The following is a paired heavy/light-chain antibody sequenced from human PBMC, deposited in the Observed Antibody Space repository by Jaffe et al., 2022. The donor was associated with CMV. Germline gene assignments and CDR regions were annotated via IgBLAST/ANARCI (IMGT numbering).Heavy chain of an antibody. J-gene: IGHJ1*01. Sequence: EVQLVESGGGLVQPGRSLRLSCAASGFTFDDFAMHWVRQVPGKGLEWVSSISWNSGDIDYADSVKGRFTISRDNAKNSLYLQMDTLRAEDTAFYYCVKDVAAAGIYLTYFHHWGQGTLVTVSS. D-gene: IGHD6-25*01. CDR1: GFTFDDFA. CDR3: VKDVAAAGIYLTYFHH. V-gene: IGHV3-9*01. CDR2: ISWNSGDI.
Light chain of an antibody. CDR3: CSYAGSTTLWV. J-gene: IGLJ3*02. CDR2: EVN. V-gene: IGLV2-23*02. Sequence: QSALTQPASVSGSPGQSITISCTGTSSDVGSYDLVSWYQQHPGKAPQVMIYEVNKRPSGVSNRFSGSKSGNAASLTISGLQAEDEADYYCCSYAGSTTLWVFGGGTKVTVL. CDR1: SSDVGSYDL.